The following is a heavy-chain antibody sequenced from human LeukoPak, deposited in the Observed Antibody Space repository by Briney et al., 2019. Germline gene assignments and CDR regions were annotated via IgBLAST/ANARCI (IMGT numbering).Heavy chain of an antibody. V-gene: IGHV3-30*04. J-gene: IGHJ6*04. CDR2: ISYDGSNK. D-gene: IGHD2-15*01. CDR3: AREGYCSGGSCYHYYYGMDV. CDR1: GFTFSSYA. Sequence: GGSLRLSCAASGFTFSSYAMHWVRQAPGKGVEWVAVISYDGSNKYYADSVKGRFTISRDNSKNTLYLQMNSLRAEDTAVYYCAREGYCSGGSCYHYYYGMDVWDKGTTVTVSS.